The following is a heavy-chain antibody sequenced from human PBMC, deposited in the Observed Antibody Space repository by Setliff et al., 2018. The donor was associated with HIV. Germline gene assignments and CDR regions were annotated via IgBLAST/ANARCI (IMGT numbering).Heavy chain of an antibody. Sequence: SETLSLTCAVSGYSISSGYYWGWIRQPPGKGLEWIGSIYHSGSTYYNPSLKSRVTISVDTSKNQFSLKLSSVTAADTAVYYCARMYSGYDWSPAGARTRYFDYWGQGALVTVSS. CDR3: ARMYSGYDWSPAGARTRYFDY. CDR1: GYSISSGYY. CDR2: IYHSGST. J-gene: IGHJ4*02. D-gene: IGHD5-12*01. V-gene: IGHV4-38-2*01.